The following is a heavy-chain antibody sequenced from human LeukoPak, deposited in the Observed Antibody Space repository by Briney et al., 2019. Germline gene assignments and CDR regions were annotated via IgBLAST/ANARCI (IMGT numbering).Heavy chain of an antibody. CDR3: AKDGYSGYDRDDAFDI. D-gene: IGHD5-12*01. Sequence: ASVKVSCKASGYTFISYYMHWVRQAPGQGLEWMGIINLRGGHTSYAQNFQGRVGMTGDTSTSTVYMELSSLRSEDTAVYYCAKDGYSGYDRDDAFDIWGQGTMVTVSS. V-gene: IGHV1-46*01. CDR2: INLRGGHT. J-gene: IGHJ3*02. CDR1: GYTFISYY.